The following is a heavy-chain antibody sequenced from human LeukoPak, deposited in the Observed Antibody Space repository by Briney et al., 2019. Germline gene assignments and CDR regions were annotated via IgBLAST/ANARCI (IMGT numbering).Heavy chain of an antibody. CDR2: IKQDGSEK. CDR1: GFSFSSYW. D-gene: IGHD2-2*01. CDR3: ARGRYCSSSSCSFDY. V-gene: IGHV3-7*01. J-gene: IGHJ4*02. Sequence: GGSLRLSCAASGFSFSSYWMSWVRQAPGKGLEWVANIKQDGSEKYYVDSVKGRFTISRDNAKNSLHLQMDSLRAEDTAVYYCARGRYCSSSSCSFDYWGQGTVVTVSS.